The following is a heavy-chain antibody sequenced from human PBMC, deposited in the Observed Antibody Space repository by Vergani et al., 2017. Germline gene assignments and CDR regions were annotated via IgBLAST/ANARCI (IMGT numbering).Heavy chain of an antibody. D-gene: IGHD2-15*01. V-gene: IGHV1-69*13. CDR3: ARDRGYCSGGSCYYYYGMDV. J-gene: IGHJ6*02. Sequence: VQLVQSGAEVKKPGSSVKVSCKASGGTFSSYAISWVRQAPGQGLEWMGRIIPIFGTANYAQKFQGRVTITADESTSTAYMELSSLRSEDTAVYYCARDRGYCSGGSCYYYYGMDVWGQGTTVTVSS. CDR2: IIPIFGTA. CDR1: GGTFSSYA.